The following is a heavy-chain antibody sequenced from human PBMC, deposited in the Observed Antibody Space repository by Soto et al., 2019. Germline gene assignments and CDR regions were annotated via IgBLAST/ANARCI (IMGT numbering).Heavy chain of an antibody. CDR3: ARDRGYDAHDYYYNAMDV. J-gene: IGHJ6*02. CDR2: IRGFSPYT. CDR1: GFTFSSYS. Sequence: GGSLRLSCAASGFTFSSYSMNWVRQAPGKGLEWVSGIRGFSPYTFYAESVKGRFTISRDNAKNSLYLQMNSLRAEDTAVYYCARDRGYDAHDYYYNAMDVWGQGTTVTVSS. D-gene: IGHD3-10*01. V-gene: IGHV3-21*01.